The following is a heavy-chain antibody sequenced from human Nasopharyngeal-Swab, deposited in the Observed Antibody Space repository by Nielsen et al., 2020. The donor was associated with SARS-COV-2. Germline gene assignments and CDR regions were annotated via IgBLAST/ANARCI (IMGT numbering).Heavy chain of an antibody. CDR1: GGSFSGYY. J-gene: IGHJ4*02. Sequence: SETLSLTCAVYGGSFSGYYWSWIRQPPGKGLEWIGEINHSGSTYYNPSLKSRVTISVDTSRNHFSLKLRSVTGADTAVYYCACHRTASFYYWGQGTLVTVSS. V-gene: IGHV4-34*01. CDR3: ACHRTASFYY. D-gene: IGHD1-1*01. CDR2: INHSGST.